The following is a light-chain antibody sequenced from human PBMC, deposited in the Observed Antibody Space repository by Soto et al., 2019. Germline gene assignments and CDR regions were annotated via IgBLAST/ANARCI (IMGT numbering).Light chain of an antibody. CDR3: QQYNKWPLT. Sequence: EIVMTQSPATLSVSPGERATLSCRASQSVYSNLAWYQQKPGQAPRLLIHGTFTRATGIPARFSGSGSGKEFTLTISSLQSEDFAVYYCQQYNKWPLTFGGGTKVEIK. J-gene: IGKJ4*01. CDR1: QSVYSN. CDR2: GTF. V-gene: IGKV3-15*01.